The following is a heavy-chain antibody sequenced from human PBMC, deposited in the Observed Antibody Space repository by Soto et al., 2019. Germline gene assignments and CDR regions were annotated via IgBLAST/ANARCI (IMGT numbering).Heavy chain of an antibody. CDR2: ISAYNGNT. Sequence: QVQLVQSGAEVKKPGASVKVSCKASGYTFTSYGISWVRQAPGQGLEWMGWISAYNGNTNYAQKLQGRVTMTTDTSTSTAYRELRSLRSDDTAVYYCARGAYYYDSSGYSDWWFDPWGQGTLVTVSS. CDR3: ARGAYYYDSSGYSDWWFDP. D-gene: IGHD3-22*01. V-gene: IGHV1-18*01. J-gene: IGHJ5*02. CDR1: GYTFTSYG.